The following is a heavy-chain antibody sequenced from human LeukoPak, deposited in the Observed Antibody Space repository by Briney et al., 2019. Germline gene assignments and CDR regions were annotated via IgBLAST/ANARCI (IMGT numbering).Heavy chain of an antibody. CDR2: INPSGGST. CDR1: GGTFSNYP. D-gene: IGHD6-19*01. J-gene: IGHJ5*02. CDR3: ARCDSSGPSGLDP. Sequence: ASVKVSCKASGGTFSNYPLSWVRQAPGQGLEWMGIINPSGGSTSYAQKFQGRVTMTRDTSTSTVYMELSSLRSEDTAVYYCARCDSSGPSGLDPWGQGTLVTVSS. V-gene: IGHV1-46*01.